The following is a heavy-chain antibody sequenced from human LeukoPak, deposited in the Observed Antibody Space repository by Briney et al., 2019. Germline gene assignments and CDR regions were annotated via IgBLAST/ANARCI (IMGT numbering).Heavy chain of an antibody. CDR1: GGSISSSSYY. CDR2: IYYSGST. J-gene: IGHJ5*02. CDR3: ARDGHMRFDP. Sequence: PSETLSLTCTVSGGSISSSSYYWGWIRQPPGKGLEWIGSIYYSGSTYYNPSLKSRVTISIDTSKNQFSPKLSSVTAADTALYYCARDGHMRFDPWGQGTLVTVSS. V-gene: IGHV4-39*07.